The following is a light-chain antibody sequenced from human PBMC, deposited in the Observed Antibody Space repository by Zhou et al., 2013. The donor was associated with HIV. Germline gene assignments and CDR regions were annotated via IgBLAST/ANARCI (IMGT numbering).Light chain of an antibody. CDR3: QHFDNSPMYT. V-gene: IGKV3-20*01. J-gene: IGKJ2*01. CDR1: QGISSY. CDR2: GTS. Sequence: EIVLTQSPATLSLSPGERATLSCRASQGISSYLAWYQQKPGQAPRLLIYGTSNRATGIPDRFSGSGSGTDFTLTINRLEPEDFAVYYCQHFDNSPMYTFGRGTKLEIK.